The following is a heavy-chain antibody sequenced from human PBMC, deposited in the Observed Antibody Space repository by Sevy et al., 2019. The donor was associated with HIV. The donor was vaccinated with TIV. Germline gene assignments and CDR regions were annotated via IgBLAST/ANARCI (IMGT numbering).Heavy chain of an antibody. V-gene: IGHV3-23*01. Sequence: GGSLRLSCAVSGFSFDSYGMTWVRQAPGKGLEWVSGISGSGTRTYYADSVKGRFIISRDNSKNTLYLQMNSLRSKDTGIYYWAKGGGGHYDPDEIGYYFYYYNMDVWGKGTTVTVSS. CDR2: ISGSGTRT. D-gene: IGHD3-22*01. CDR1: GFSFDSYG. CDR3: AKGGGGHYDPDEIGYYFYYYNMDV. J-gene: IGHJ6*03.